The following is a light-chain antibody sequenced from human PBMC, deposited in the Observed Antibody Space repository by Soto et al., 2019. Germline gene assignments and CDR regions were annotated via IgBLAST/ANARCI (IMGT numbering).Light chain of an antibody. J-gene: IGLJ3*02. Sequence: QSVLTQPPSASGTPGQGVTISCSGSGSNIAGNTVNWYQHLPGTAPKLLIYNNNQRPSGVPDRFSGSKSGTSASLAISGLQSEDEADYYCATWDDSLNGVVFGGGTKLTVL. CDR2: NNN. V-gene: IGLV1-44*01. CDR1: GSNIAGNT. CDR3: ATWDDSLNGVV.